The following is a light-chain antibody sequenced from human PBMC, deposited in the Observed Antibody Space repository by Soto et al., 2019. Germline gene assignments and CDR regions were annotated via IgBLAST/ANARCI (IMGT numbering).Light chain of an antibody. J-gene: IGLJ3*02. CDR3: TAWDGSQSVRV. CDR1: TSNIGTNT. Sequence: QSVLTQAPSASGTPGQRVTISCSGSTSNIGTNTVNWYQQFPGTAPKLLIYSNNQRPSGIPDRFSGSKSGTSASLDISGLQSEDEADYYCTAWDGSQSVRVFGGGTKLTVL. CDR2: SNN. V-gene: IGLV1-44*01.